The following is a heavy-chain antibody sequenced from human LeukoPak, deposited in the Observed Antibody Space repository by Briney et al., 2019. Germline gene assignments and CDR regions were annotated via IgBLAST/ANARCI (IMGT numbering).Heavy chain of an antibody. J-gene: IGHJ5*02. CDR1: GYTFTSYA. V-gene: IGHV1-18*01. CDR2: IRVYNGNT. CDR3: AREGSLAFDP. Sequence: ASVKVSCKASGYTFTSYAMNWVRQAPGQGLEWMGWIRVYNGNTNYAQNFQGRVTMTTDTSTSTAYMELRSLRSDDTAVYYCAREGSLAFDPWGQGTLVTVSS.